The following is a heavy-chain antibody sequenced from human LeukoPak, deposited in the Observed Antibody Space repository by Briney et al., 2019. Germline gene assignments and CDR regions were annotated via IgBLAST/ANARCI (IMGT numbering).Heavy chain of an antibody. V-gene: IGHV3-53*01. J-gene: IGHJ4*02. CDR1: GFTVSSNY. D-gene: IGHD3-22*01. CDR2: IYSGGST. Sequence: QAGGSLRLSCAASGFTVSSNYMSWVRQAPGKGLEWVSVIYSGGSTYYADSVKGRFTISRDNSKNTLYLQMNSLRAEDTAVYYCATGDDYYDSSGSLCHWGQGTLVTVSS. CDR3: ATGDDYYDSSGSLCH.